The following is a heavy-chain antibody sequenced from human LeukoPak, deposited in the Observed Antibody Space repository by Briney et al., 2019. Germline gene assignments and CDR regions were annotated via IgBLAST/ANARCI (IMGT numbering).Heavy chain of an antibody. Sequence: SVNVSCKSSVCTFISYAISWLRQPPAQGLDWMGCINPNSGGTNYAQKFQGRVTMRRDTSISTAYMELSRLRYDDTGVYYCARSHDEVVTPNFDYWGEGTLVTVSS. V-gene: IGHV1-2*02. CDR3: ARSHDEVVTPNFDY. J-gene: IGHJ4*02. CDR2: INPNSGGT. D-gene: IGHD4-23*01. CDR1: VCTFISYA.